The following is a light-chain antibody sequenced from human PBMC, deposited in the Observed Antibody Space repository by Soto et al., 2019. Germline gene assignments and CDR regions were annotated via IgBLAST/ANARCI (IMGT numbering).Light chain of an antibody. CDR3: LQNNSYPYT. CDR1: QGITTF. J-gene: IGKJ2*01. V-gene: IGKV1-17*03. CDR2: GAS. Sequence: DIQMTQSPSVVSASVGDTVTVTCRASQGITTFLAWFRQRPGRVPERLIYGASSLQSGVPSRFSGRGSGTEFTLTISSLQHEDFGIYYCLQNNSYPYTFGQGTKVDIK.